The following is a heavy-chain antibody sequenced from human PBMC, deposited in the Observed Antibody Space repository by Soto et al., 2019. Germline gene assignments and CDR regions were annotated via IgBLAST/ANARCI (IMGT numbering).Heavy chain of an antibody. CDR2: IWYDGSNK. Sequence: QVQLVESGGGVVQPGRSLRLSCAASGFTFSSYGMHWVRQAPGKGLEWVAVIWYDGSNKYYADSVKGRFTISRDNSKNTLYLQMNSLRAEDTAVYYCARDTSDYYGSGGPPEFYYYYMDVWGKGTTVTVSS. D-gene: IGHD3-10*01. V-gene: IGHV3-33*01. CDR1: GFTFSSYG. J-gene: IGHJ6*03. CDR3: ARDTSDYYGSGGPPEFYYYYMDV.